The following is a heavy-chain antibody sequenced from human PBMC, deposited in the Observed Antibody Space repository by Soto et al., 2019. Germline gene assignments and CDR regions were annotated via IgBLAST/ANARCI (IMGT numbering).Heavy chain of an antibody. CDR1: GGSISSSSYY. D-gene: IGHD5-12*01. Sequence: SETLSLTCTVSGGSISSSSYYWGWIRQPPGKGLEWIGSIYYSGSTYYNPSLKSRVTISVDTSKNQFSLKLSSVTAADTAVYYCARGYSGYGLIAAAPRNWFDPWGQGTLVTVSS. CDR2: IYYSGST. V-gene: IGHV4-39*01. J-gene: IGHJ5*02. CDR3: ARGYSGYGLIAAAPRNWFDP.